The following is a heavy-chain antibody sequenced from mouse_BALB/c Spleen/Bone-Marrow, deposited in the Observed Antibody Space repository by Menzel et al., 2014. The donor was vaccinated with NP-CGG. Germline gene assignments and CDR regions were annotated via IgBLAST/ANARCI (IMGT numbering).Heavy chain of an antibody. D-gene: IGHD2-3*01. CDR2: IDPASGNT. V-gene: IGHV14-3*02. J-gene: IGHJ4*01. CDR1: GFNIKDTY. CDR3: AVYDGYAMDY. Sequence: EVQGVESGAELVKPGASVKLSCTASGFNIKDTYMYWVKQRPEQGPEWIGKIDPASGNTKYDPKFQGKATITADTSSNTAYLQLSSLTSEDTAVYYCAVYDGYAMDYWGQGTSVTVSS.